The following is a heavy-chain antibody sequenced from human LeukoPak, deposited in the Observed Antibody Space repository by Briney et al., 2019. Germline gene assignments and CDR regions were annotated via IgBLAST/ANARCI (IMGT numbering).Heavy chain of an antibody. V-gene: IGHV3-21*01. Sequence: GGSLRLSCAASGFTFSSYSMNWVRQAPGKGLEWVSSISSSSSYTYYADSVKGRFTISRDNAKNSLYLQMNSLRAEDTAVYYCARGSSGYWFDYWGQGTLVTVSS. D-gene: IGHD3-22*01. CDR1: GFTFSSYS. J-gene: IGHJ4*02. CDR3: ARGSSGYWFDY. CDR2: ISSSSSYT.